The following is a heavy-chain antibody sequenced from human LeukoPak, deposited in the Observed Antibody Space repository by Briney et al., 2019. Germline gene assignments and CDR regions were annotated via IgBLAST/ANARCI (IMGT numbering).Heavy chain of an antibody. CDR1: GFTFSSYA. D-gene: IGHD6-19*01. V-gene: IGHV3-23*01. J-gene: IGHJ4*02. CDR3: AKESSVAGAGLLDY. CDR2: ISGSGGSK. Sequence: PGGSLRLSCAASGFTFSSYAMSWVRQAPEKGLEWVSSISGSGGSKWFADSVKGRFTISRDNSENTLYLQMNRLRAEDTALYYCAKESSVAGAGLLDYWGQGTLVTVSS.